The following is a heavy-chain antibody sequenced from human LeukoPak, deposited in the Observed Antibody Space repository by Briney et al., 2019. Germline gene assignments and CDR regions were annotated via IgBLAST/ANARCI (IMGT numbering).Heavy chain of an antibody. J-gene: IGHJ4*02. D-gene: IGHD5-12*01. CDR3: AQDRAWIEFYF. CDR1: EFTFSSFA. Sequence: PGGSLRLSCAASEFTFSSFAMSWVRQAPGKGLEWVSGISPGGDTPYYADSVRGRFTISRDNSKNTMYLQMNSLRAEDTAVYYCAQDRAWIEFYFWGQGTLVTVSS. CDR2: ISPGGDTP. V-gene: IGHV3-23*01.